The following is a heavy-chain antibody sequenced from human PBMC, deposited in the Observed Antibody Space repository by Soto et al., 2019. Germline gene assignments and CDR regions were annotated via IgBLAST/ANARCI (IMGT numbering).Heavy chain of an antibody. CDR2: MNHRGRS. CDR3: ARASSSGYDS. J-gene: IGHJ4*02. Sequence: TLSLTCAVYGGSFSGYYWNWIRQTPGKGLEWIGEMNHRGRSNYNPTLKSRVTISVDTSKNQFSLKLTSVTAADTGIYYCARASSSGYDSWGQGGLVTVSS. D-gene: IGHD2-2*03. CDR1: GGSFSGYY. V-gene: IGHV4-34*01.